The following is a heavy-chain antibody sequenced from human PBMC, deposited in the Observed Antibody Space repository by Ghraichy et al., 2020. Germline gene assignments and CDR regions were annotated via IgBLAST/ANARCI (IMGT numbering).Heavy chain of an antibody. V-gene: IGHV4-31*03. CDR1: GDSISGGGYY. D-gene: IGHD1-14*01. CDR2: IFYTGAS. J-gene: IGHJ5*02. Sequence: SQTLSLTCTVSGDSISGGGYYWTWIRPCPGRGPEWIGYIFYTGASYYNPSFQSRLTISLNTSKNEFSLKLSPVTAADTAVYYCARNIFHYTKSPGLFPGWFDRWGQGTLVTVSS. CDR3: ARNIFHYTKSPGLFPGWFDR.